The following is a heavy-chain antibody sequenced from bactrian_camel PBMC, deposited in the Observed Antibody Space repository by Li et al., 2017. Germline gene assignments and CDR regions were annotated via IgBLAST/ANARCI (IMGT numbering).Heavy chain of an antibody. Sequence: HVQLVESGGGSVQAGGSLSLSCATRGYTRRSGCLAWFRQVPGKEREMVAQTQDDGAKHYDSTAEGRFTISRDNATNTVYLQMNSLKPEDTAVYYCASLVGRPLVHQGTQVTVS. V-gene: IGHV3S53*01. J-gene: IGHJ4*01. D-gene: IGHD2*01. CDR1: GYTRRSGC. CDR2: TQDDGAK.